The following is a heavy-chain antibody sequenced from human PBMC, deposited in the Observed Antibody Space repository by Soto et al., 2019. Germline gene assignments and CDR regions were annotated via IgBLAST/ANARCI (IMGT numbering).Heavy chain of an antibody. J-gene: IGHJ3*02. CDR1: GFTFSSYS. CDR3: ARRGSGSSGLNDAFDI. CDR2: ISSSSGYI. D-gene: IGHD6-19*01. Sequence: TGGSLRLSCAACGFTFSSYSMNWVRQAPGKGLEWVSSISSSSGYIYYADSVKGRFTISRDNAKNTLYLQMNSLRAEDTAVYYCARRGSGSSGLNDAFDIWGQGTMVTVSS. V-gene: IGHV3-21*01.